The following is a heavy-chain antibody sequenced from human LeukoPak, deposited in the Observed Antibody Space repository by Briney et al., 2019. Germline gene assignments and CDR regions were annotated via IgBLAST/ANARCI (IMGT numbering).Heavy chain of an antibody. J-gene: IGHJ4*02. V-gene: IGHV4-59*01. CDR3: ARGVYIAAARYGY. D-gene: IGHD6-13*01. CDR2: IYYSGTT. Sequence: PSETLSLTCTVSGGSISSYYWSWIRQSAGKGLEWIGYIYYSGTTNYNPSLKSRVTISVDTSKNQFSLKLSSVTAADTAVYYCARGVYIAAARYGYWGQGTLVTVSS. CDR1: GGSISSYY.